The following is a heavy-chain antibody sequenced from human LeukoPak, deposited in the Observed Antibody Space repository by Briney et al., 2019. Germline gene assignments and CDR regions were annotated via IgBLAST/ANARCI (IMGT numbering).Heavy chain of an antibody. CDR1: GGTFSSYA. V-gene: IGHV1-69*05. J-gene: IGHJ4*02. CDR3: ARGGITIFGVVIIPQYFGY. D-gene: IGHD3-3*01. Sequence: ASVKVSCKASGGTFSSYAISWVRQAPGQGLEWMGGIIPIFGTANYAQKFQGRVTITTDESTSTAYMELSSLRSEDTAVYYCARGGITIFGVVIIPQYFGYWAREPWSPSPQ. CDR2: IIPIFGTA.